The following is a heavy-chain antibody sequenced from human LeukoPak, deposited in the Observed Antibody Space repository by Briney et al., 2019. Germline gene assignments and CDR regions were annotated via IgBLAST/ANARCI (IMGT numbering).Heavy chain of an antibody. D-gene: IGHD6-13*01. J-gene: IGHJ4*02. CDR2: ISSNGGST. CDR3: ARQPYSSSWRHFDY. V-gene: IGHV3-64*01. CDR1: GFTFSSYA. Sequence: LPGGSLRLSCAASGFTFSSYAMHWVRQAPGKGLEYVSAISSNGGSTYYANSVKGRFTISRDNSKNTLYLQMGSLRAEDMAVYYCARQPYSSSWRHFDYWGQGTLVTVSS.